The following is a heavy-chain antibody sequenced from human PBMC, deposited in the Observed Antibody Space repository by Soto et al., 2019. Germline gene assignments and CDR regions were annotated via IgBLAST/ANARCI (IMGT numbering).Heavy chain of an antibody. V-gene: IGHV4-31*03. CDR3: ARWRTKYHGDYYYGMDV. CDR1: GGSISSGGYY. CDR2: IYYSGST. J-gene: IGHJ6*02. Sequence: QVQLQESGPGLVKPSQTLSLTCTVSGGSISSGGYYWSWIRQHPGKGLEWIGYIYYSGSTNYNPSLKSRVTISVDTSKNQFSLKLSSVTAADTAVYYCARWRTKYHGDYYYGMDVWGQGTTVTVSS. D-gene: IGHD2-2*01.